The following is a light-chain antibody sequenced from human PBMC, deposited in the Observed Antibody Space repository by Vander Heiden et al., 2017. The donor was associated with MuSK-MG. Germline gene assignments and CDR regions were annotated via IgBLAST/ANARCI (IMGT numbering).Light chain of an antibody. J-gene: IGLJ3*02. Sequence: QSALTQPPSASGSPGQSVTISCTGTSSDVGGYNYVSWYQQHPGKAPKFMIYEVSKRPSGVPDRFSGSKSGNTASLTVSGLQAEDEADYYCSSYAGSKWGCGGGTKLTVL. CDR3: SSYAGSKWG. V-gene: IGLV2-8*01. CDR2: EVS. CDR1: SSDVGGYNY.